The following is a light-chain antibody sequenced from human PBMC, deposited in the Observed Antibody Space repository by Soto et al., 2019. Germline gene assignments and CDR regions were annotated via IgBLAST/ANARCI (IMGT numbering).Light chain of an antibody. J-gene: IGLJ2*01. V-gene: IGLV1-51*01. Sequence: QSVLTQPPSVSAASGQKVTISCSGSSSNIGDNYISWYQQLPGTAPKVLIYDNSKRPSGIPDRFSASKSGTSATLVITGLQAGDEADYYCETCDSSLSVVLFGGGTKLTVL. CDR3: ETCDSSLSVVL. CDR1: SSNIGDNY. CDR2: DNS.